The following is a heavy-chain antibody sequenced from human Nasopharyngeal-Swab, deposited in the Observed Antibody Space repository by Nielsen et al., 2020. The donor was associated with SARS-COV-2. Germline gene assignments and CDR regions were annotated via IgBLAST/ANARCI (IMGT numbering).Heavy chain of an antibody. CDR1: GDPMSSGSYY. J-gene: IGHJ5*01. Sequence: SETLSLTCTVSGDPMSSGSYYLAWVRQPPGKGLEWIGNIYYSGSTYYNPSLKSRVTISIDTSKNQFSLRLNSVTAADTAVYFCARKPNPFRSRVNWFDSWGQGTLVTVSS. D-gene: IGHD1-14*01. CDR3: ARKPNPFRSRVNWFDS. CDR2: IYYSGST. V-gene: IGHV4-39*07.